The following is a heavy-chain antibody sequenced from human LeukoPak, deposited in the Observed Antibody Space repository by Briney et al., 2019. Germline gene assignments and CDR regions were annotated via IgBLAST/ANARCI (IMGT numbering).Heavy chain of an antibody. J-gene: IGHJ4*02. D-gene: IGHD3-22*01. V-gene: IGHV3-21*01. CDR3: ARDLGYYDSSGYLHRDY. Sequence: GGSLRLSCAASGFTFSSYSMNWVRQAPGKGLEWVSSISSSSSYIYYADSVKGRFTISRNNAKNSLYLQMNSLRAEDTAVYYCARDLGYYDSSGYLHRDYWGQGTLVTVSS. CDR2: ISSSSSYI. CDR1: GFTFSSYS.